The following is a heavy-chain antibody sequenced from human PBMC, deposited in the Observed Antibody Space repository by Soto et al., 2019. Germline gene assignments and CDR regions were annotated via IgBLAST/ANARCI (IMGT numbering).Heavy chain of an antibody. CDR1: GYSFTSYG. J-gene: IGHJ4*01. D-gene: IGHD6-13*01. V-gene: IGHV1-18*01. CDR3: ARDPRVYSSSSPCVY. CDR2: ISAYNGNT. Sequence: ASVKVSCKASGYSFTSYGISWVRQAPGQGLEWMGWISAYNGNTDYAQRLQGRVTMTTDTSTSTAYMELRSLRSDDTAVYYCARDPRVYSSSSPCVYWDPGTLVTVSS.